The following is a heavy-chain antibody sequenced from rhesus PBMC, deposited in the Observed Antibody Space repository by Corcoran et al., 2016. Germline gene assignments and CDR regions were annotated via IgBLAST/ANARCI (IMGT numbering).Heavy chain of an antibody. CDR3: ATDRDYHFAY. Sequence: QVQLQESGPGLVKPSETLSLTCAVSGYSISSGYGWGWVRQPPGKGLEWIGQMNGGSGSSSYNPSLNMRVTVSKDTSKNQFSLKLSSVTAADTAMYYCATDRDYHFAYWGQGVLVTVSS. CDR1: GYSISSGYG. D-gene: IGHD4-11*01. V-gene: IGHV4-127*01. CDR2: MNGGSGSS. J-gene: IGHJ4*01.